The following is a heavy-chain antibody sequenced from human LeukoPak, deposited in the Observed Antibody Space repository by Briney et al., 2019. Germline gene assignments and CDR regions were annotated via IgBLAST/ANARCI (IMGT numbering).Heavy chain of an antibody. CDR3: AKGEHIVVVTSGDY. D-gene: IGHD2-21*02. CDR2: ISGSGGTT. V-gene: IGHV3-23*01. J-gene: IGHJ4*02. CDR1: GFTFSNYA. Sequence: GGSLRLSCAASGFTFSNYAMSWIRQVPGKGLEWVSGISGSGGTTYDADSVKGRFTISRDNSKNTVYLQMNSLRAEDPAVYHCAKGEHIVVVTSGDYWGQGTLVTVSS.